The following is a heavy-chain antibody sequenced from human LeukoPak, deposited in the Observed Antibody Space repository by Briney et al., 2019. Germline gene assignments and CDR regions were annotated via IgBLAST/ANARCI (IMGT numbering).Heavy chain of an antibody. D-gene: IGHD3-22*01. CDR3: ARVPRGYYDSSGYVAFDI. V-gene: IGHV1-46*01. CDR2: INPSGGST. Sequence: ASVKVSCKASGYTFTSYYMHWVRQAPGQGLEWMGIINPSGGSTGYAQKFQGRVTMTSDTSTSTVYMELSSLKSEDTAVYYCARVPRGYYDSSGYVAFDIWGQGTMVTVSS. J-gene: IGHJ3*02. CDR1: GYTFTSYY.